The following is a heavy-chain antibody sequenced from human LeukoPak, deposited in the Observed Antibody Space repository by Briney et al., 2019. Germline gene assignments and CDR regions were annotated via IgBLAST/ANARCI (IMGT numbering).Heavy chain of an antibody. V-gene: IGHV4-39*07. Sequence: KPSETLSLTCTVSGGSISSSSYYWGWIRQPPGKGLEWIGSIYYSGSTYYNPSLKSRVTISVDTSKNQFSLKLSSVTAADTAVYYCARARLRRGYFDYWGQGTLVTVSS. J-gene: IGHJ4*02. CDR3: ARARLRRGYFDY. CDR1: GGSISSSSYY. CDR2: IYYSGST. D-gene: IGHD4-17*01.